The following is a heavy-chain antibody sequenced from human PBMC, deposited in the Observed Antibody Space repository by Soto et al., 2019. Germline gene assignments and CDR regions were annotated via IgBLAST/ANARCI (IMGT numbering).Heavy chain of an antibody. CDR3: ATALSSTSYVYFDY. J-gene: IGHJ4*02. D-gene: IGHD2-2*01. V-gene: IGHV1-24*01. CDR2: FDPEDGET. CDR1: GYTLTELS. Sequence: GASVKVSCKVSGYTLTELSMHWVRQAPGKGLEWMGGFDPEDGETIYAQKFKGRVTMTEDTSTDTAYMELSSLRSENTAVYYCATALSSTSYVYFDYWGQGTLVTVSS.